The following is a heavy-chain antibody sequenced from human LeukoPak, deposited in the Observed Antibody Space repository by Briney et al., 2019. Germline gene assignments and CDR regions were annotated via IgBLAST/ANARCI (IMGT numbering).Heavy chain of an antibody. Sequence: AGRSLRLSCAASGFTFSAYDMNWVRQAPGKGLEWVSYISRDSAFVYYADSVKGRLTISRDNAKNSLYLQMESLRGEDTAVYYCARDDASTARASGMDVWGIGTTVTVSS. J-gene: IGHJ6*04. V-gene: IGHV3-21*01. CDR2: ISRDSAFV. CDR3: ARDDASTARASGMDV. D-gene: IGHD6-6*01. CDR1: GFTFSAYD.